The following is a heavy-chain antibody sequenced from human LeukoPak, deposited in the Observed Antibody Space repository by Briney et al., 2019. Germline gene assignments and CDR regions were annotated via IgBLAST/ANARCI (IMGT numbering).Heavy chain of an antibody. CDR1: GYTFTSYG. D-gene: IGHD1-26*01. CDR3: ARLIPSLSGSPNWFDP. J-gene: IGHJ5*02. V-gene: IGHV1-18*01. Sequence: GASVKVSCKASGYTFTSYGISWVRQAPGQGLEWMGWISAYNGNTNYAQKLQGRVTMTTDTSTSTAYMELRSLRSDDTAVYYCARLIPSLSGSPNWFDPWGQGTLVTVSS. CDR2: ISAYNGNT.